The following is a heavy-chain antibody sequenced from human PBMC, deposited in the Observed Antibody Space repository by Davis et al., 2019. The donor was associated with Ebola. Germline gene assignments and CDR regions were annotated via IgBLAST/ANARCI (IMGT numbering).Heavy chain of an antibody. CDR3: ARWKPRIDY. Sequence: GGSLRLSCAASEFTFGSYAMSWVRQAPGEGLEWVSGISGGAVNTYYADSVKGRFTISRDNAKNSLYLQMNSLRAEDTAVYYCARWKPRIDYWGQGTLVTVSS. V-gene: IGHV3-23*01. CDR2: ISGGAVNT. D-gene: IGHD4-23*01. J-gene: IGHJ4*02. CDR1: EFTFGSYA.